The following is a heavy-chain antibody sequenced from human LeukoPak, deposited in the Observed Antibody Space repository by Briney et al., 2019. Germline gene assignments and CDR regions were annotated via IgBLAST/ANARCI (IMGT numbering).Heavy chain of an antibody. CDR2: INQDGSEK. D-gene: IGHD5-12*01. Sequence: PSETLSLTCAVYGGSFSGYYWSWVRQAPGKGLEWVANINQDGSEKQFVDSVKGRFTISRDNAKNSLYLQMNSLRAEDTAVYYCAREDGYNTMNHWGQGTLVTVSS. CDR1: GGSFSGYY. V-gene: IGHV3-7*01. CDR3: AREDGYNTMNH. J-gene: IGHJ4*02.